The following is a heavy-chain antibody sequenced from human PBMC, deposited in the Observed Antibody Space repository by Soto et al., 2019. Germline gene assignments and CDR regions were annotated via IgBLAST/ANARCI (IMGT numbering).Heavy chain of an antibody. J-gene: IGHJ6*02. D-gene: IGHD4-17*01. CDR2: IWYDGSNK. CDR1: GFTFSSYG. V-gene: IGHV3-33*01. Sequence: PGGSLRLSCAASGFTFSSYGMHWVRQAPGKGLEWVAVIWYDGSNKYYADSVKGRFTISRDNSKNTLYLQMNSLRAEDTAVYYCAREWAHDYGDSDYYYGMDVWGQGTTVTVSS. CDR3: AREWAHDYGDSDYYYGMDV.